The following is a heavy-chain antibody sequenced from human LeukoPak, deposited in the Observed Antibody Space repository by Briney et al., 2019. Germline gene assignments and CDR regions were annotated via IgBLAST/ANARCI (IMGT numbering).Heavy chain of an antibody. CDR3: AIDLSLVRSNKNY. D-gene: IGHD3-10*01. Sequence: ASVKVSCKVSGYTLTELSMHWVRQVPGKGLEWMGGFDPEDGETIYAQKFQGRVTMTEDTSTDTAYMELSSLRSEDTAVYYCAIDLSLVRSNKNYWGQGTLVTVSS. CDR2: FDPEDGET. V-gene: IGHV1-24*01. J-gene: IGHJ4*02. CDR1: GYTLTELS.